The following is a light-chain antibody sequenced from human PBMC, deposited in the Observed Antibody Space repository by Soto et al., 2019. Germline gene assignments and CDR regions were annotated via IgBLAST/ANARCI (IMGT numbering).Light chain of an antibody. CDR1: QSVSSN. CDR3: QQDNNWWT. Sequence: EIEMTQSPATLSVSPGDRATLSCRASQSVSSNLAWYQQKPGKAPRLLIYGASTRATGIPARFSGSGCGTVFTPTSTSLQYEYFAVYYCQQDNNWWTFGQGTKVEIK. CDR2: GAS. J-gene: IGKJ1*01. V-gene: IGKV3-15*01.